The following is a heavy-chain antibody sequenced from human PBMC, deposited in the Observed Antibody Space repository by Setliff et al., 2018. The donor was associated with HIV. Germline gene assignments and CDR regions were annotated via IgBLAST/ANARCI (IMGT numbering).Heavy chain of an antibody. V-gene: IGHV4-59*12. CDR2: IYYSGST. J-gene: IGHJ3*02. CDR3: ARGLGADTDFNFFNI. CDR1: GGSFNGYY. D-gene: IGHD3-16*01. Sequence: PSETLSLTCAVYGGSFNGYYWSWIRQPPGKGLEWIGYIYYSGSTNYNPSLKSRVTISVDTSTNQFSLKLTSVTAADTAVYFCARGLGADTDFNFFNIWGQGTLVTVSS.